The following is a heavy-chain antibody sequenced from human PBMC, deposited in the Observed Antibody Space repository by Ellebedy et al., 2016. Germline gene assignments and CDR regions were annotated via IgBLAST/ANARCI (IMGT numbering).Heavy chain of an antibody. D-gene: IGHD3-3*01. CDR3: AKDLGAGIPIFGVVLETILQSTRPYGLDV. CDR2: ISSSSSTI. V-gene: IGHV3-48*01. Sequence: GGSLRLSCAASGFTFSSYSMNWVRQAPGKGLEWVSYISSSSSTIYYADSVKGRFTISRDNAKNSLYLQMNSLRAEDTAVYYCAKDLGAGIPIFGVVLETILQSTRPYGLDVWGQGTTVTVSS. J-gene: IGHJ6*02. CDR1: GFTFSSYS.